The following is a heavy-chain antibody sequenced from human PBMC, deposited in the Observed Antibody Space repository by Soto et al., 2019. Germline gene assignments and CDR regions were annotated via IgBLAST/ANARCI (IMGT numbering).Heavy chain of an antibody. CDR2: IYSGGST. V-gene: IGHV3-53*02. CDR1: GFTVSSNY. CDR3: AGYSSSWKRSWFDP. D-gene: IGHD6-13*01. J-gene: IGHJ5*02. Sequence: EVQLVETGGGLIQPGGSLRLSCAASGFTVSSNYMSWVRQAPGKGREWVSVIYSGGSTYYADSVKGRFTISRDNSKNTLYLHMNSLRAEDTAVYYCAGYSSSWKRSWFDPWGQGTLVTVSS.